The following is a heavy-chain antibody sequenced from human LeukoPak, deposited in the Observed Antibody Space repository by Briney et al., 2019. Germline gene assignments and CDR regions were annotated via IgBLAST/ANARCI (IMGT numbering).Heavy chain of an antibody. CDR2: ISSSSSYI. CDR3: ARGECSGGSCYSDY. D-gene: IGHD2-15*01. J-gene: IGHJ4*02. CDR1: GFTFSSYS. V-gene: IGHV3-21*01. Sequence: GGSLRLSCAASGFTFSSYSMNWVRQAPGKGLEWVSSISSSSSYIYYADSVKGRFTISRDNAKNSLYLQMNSLRAEDTAVYYCARGECSGGSCYSDYWGQGTLVTVSS.